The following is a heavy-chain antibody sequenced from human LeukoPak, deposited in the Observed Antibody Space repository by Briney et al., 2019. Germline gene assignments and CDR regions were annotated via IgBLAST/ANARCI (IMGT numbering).Heavy chain of an antibody. CDR3: ARARVPGELNY. Sequence: GGSLRLSCAASGSAFSRSWIHWVRQAPGKGLEWLSYISNSGSSKYYADSVRGRFTISRDNAKNSLYLQMNSLRAEDTAVYYCARARVPGELNYWGQGTLVTVSS. CDR2: ISNSGSSK. D-gene: IGHD3-10*01. CDR1: GSAFSRSW. J-gene: IGHJ4*02. V-gene: IGHV3-48*04.